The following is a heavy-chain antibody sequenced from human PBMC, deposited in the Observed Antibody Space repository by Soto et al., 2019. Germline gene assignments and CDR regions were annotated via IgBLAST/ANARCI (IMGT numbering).Heavy chain of an antibody. Sequence: SDTLSLTCSVSGGAFTSNNWWTWVRQPPGQGLEWIGEIYRTGSTNYNPSLKSRVTISLDKSENQFSLKVTSLTAADTAVYYCASRDPGTSVDYWGQGTLVTVSS. D-gene: IGHD1-7*01. CDR1: GGAFTSNNW. J-gene: IGHJ4*02. V-gene: IGHV4-4*02. CDR2: IYRTGST. CDR3: ASRDPGTSVDY.